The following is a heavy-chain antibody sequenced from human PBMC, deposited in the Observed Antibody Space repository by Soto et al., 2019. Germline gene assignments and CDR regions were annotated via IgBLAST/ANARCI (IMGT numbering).Heavy chain of an antibody. D-gene: IGHD4-17*01. CDR1: GFTFDDYA. J-gene: IGHJ4*02. CDR2: ISWNSGSI. CDR3: AKDAHDYGDHGFDY. Sequence: EVQLVESGGGLVQPGRSLRLSCAASGFTFDDYAMHWVRQAPGKGLEWVSGISWNSGSIGYADSVKGRFTISRDNAKNSLYLQMNSLRAEDTALYYCAKDAHDYGDHGFDYWGQGTLVTVSS. V-gene: IGHV3-9*01.